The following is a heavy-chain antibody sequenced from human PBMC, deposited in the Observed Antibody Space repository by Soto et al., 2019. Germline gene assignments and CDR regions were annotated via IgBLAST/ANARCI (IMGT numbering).Heavy chain of an antibody. D-gene: IGHD3-10*01. CDR2: ISDGGDLT. CDR1: GVALSSHP. J-gene: IGHJ3*02. CDR3: ARRVIGSSRAFDI. V-gene: IGHV3-23*01. Sequence: GALRVSCSASGVALSSHPMSWVRQAPEKGLEWVAGISDGGDLTYNADSVRGRFTISRDNSRNTLYLQMNSLRAEDTAVYYCARRVIGSSRAFDIWGQGTMVTVSS.